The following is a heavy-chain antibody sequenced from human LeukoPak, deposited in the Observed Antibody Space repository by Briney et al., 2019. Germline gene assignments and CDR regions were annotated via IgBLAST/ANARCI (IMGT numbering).Heavy chain of an antibody. D-gene: IGHD2-2*02. Sequence: ASVRVSCKVSGYTLTDLSMRWVRQAPGKGLEWMGGVEPEDGKAIYAQRFQGRVTMTEDTSTDTAYMELSSLRSEDTAVYYCTTDILDYCDTSSCHKGNSWGQGTLVTVSS. V-gene: IGHV1-24*01. CDR1: GYTLTDLS. J-gene: IGHJ4*02. CDR2: VEPEDGKA. CDR3: TTDILDYCDTSSCHKGNS.